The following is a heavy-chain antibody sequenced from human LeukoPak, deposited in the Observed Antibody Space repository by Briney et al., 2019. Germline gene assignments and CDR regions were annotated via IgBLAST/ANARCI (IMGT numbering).Heavy chain of an antibody. J-gene: IGHJ4*02. V-gene: IGHV3-48*03. CDR3: AREEYVYNDF. D-gene: IGHD1-14*01. CDR2: ISSSGDTM. CDR1: GFTFSSYE. Sequence: PGGSLRLSCAASGFTFSSYEMNWVRQAPGKGLEWVSYISSSGDTMYYADSVKGRFTISRDNAKNSLYLQMNSLRAEDTAVYYCAREEYVYNDFWGQGTLVTVSS.